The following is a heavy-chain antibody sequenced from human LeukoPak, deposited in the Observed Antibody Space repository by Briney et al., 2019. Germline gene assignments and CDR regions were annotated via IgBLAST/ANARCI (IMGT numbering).Heavy chain of an antibody. CDR1: GFTFSTYA. V-gene: IGHV3-23*01. CDR3: AKGLTNLGDD. Sequence: GGSLRLSCAASGFTFSTYAMGWVRQAPGKGLEWVSGLSGSGSSAYYADSVKGRFTISRDNSKNTLYLQMNSLRPEDTAVYYCAKGLTNLGDDWGQGTLVTVSS. CDR2: LSGSGSSA. D-gene: IGHD3-9*01. J-gene: IGHJ4*02.